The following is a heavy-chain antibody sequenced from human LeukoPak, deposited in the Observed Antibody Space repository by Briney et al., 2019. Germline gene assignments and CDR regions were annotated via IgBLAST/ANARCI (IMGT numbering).Heavy chain of an antibody. Sequence: PGGSLRLSCEASGFTFSNYAMSCVPQAPGKGLEWGSVISGGGVTTDYADSVKGRFPISRDNSKNTLYLQMSSLRAEDTAVYYCAKDASGSSRRWFDPWGQGTLVTVSS. CDR2: ISGGGVTT. CDR3: AKDASGSSRRWFDP. V-gene: IGHV3-23*01. J-gene: IGHJ5*02. D-gene: IGHD1-26*01. CDR1: GFTFSNYA.